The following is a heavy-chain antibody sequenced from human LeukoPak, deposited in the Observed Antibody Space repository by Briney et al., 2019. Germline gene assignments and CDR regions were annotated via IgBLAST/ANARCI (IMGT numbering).Heavy chain of an antibody. CDR1: GDSISSSSYY. CDR2: IYYSGST. D-gene: IGHD1-20*01. Sequence: SETLSLTCTVSGDSISSSSYYWGWIRQPPGKGLEWIGKIYYSGSTDYNPSLNSRVTTSVDTSKNQFSLKLSSVTAADTAIYCCARRFRITGRWIGAFDIWGQGTLVTVSS. CDR3: ARRFRITGRWIGAFDI. V-gene: IGHV4-39*01. J-gene: IGHJ4*02.